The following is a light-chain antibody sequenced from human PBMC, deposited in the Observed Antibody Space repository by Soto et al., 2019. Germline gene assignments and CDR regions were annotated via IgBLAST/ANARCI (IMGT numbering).Light chain of an antibody. J-gene: IGLJ2*01. Sequence: QLVLTQSPSAYASLGASVKLTCTLSSGHSSYAIAWHQQRPEKGPRYLMKLNSDGSHSKGDGIPDRFSGSSSGAERYLTISSLQSEDEADYYCQTWVTGIQVFGGGTKLTVL. CDR3: QTWVTGIQV. V-gene: IGLV4-69*01. CDR2: LNSDGSH. CDR1: SGHSSYA.